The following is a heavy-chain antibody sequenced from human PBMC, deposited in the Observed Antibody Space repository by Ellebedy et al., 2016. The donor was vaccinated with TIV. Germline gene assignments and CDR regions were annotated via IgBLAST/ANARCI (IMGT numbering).Heavy chain of an antibody. Sequence: SETLSLXCTVSGGSISSYYWSWIRQPPGKGLEWIGYIYYSGSTNYNPSLKSRVTISVDTSKNQFSLKLSSVTAADTAVYYCARESVWEATTEYYYYGMDVWGQGTTVTVSS. V-gene: IGHV4-59*13. J-gene: IGHJ6*02. D-gene: IGHD5-12*01. CDR3: ARESVWEATTEYYYYGMDV. CDR2: IYYSGST. CDR1: GGSISSYY.